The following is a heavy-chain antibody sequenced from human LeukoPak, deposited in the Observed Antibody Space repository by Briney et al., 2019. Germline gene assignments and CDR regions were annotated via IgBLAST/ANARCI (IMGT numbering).Heavy chain of an antibody. J-gene: IGHJ4*02. Sequence: SVKVSCKASGGTFSSYANSWVRQAPGQGLEWMGGIIPIFGTANYAQKFQGRVTITADESTSTAYMELSSLRSEDTAVYYCARDGGLFCPRTTCRNFDYWGQGTLVTVSS. CDR2: IIPIFGTA. V-gene: IGHV1-69*01. CDR3: ARDGGLFCPRTTCRNFDY. D-gene: IGHD1-14*01. CDR1: GGTFSSYA.